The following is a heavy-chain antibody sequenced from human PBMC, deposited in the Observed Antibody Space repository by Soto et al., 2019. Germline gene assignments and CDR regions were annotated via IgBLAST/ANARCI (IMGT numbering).Heavy chain of an antibody. CDR2: ISAYNGNT. J-gene: IGHJ6*02. D-gene: IGHD2-21*01. Sequence: VQLVQSGAEVKKPGASVKVSCKASGYTFTSYGISWVRQAPGQGLEWMGWISAYNGNTNYAQKLQGRVTITTDTSTSTAYMELRSLRSDDTAVYYCARDRAVVLWKVDGMDVWGQGTTVTVSS. CDR1: GYTFTSYG. CDR3: ARDRAVVLWKVDGMDV. V-gene: IGHV1-18*01.